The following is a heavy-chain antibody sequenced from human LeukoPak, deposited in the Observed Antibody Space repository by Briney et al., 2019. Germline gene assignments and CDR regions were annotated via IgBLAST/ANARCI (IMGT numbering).Heavy chain of an antibody. V-gene: IGHV3-30*18. CDR3: AKDQVPRYSGGWYLGVIDY. Sequence: GGSLRLSCAASGFTFSSYGMHWVRQAPGKGLEWVAVISYDGSNKYYADSVKGRFTISRDNSKNTLYLQMNSLRAEDTAVYYCAKDQVPRYSGGWYLGVIDYWGQGTLVTVSS. J-gene: IGHJ4*02. CDR2: ISYDGSNK. CDR1: GFTFSSYG. D-gene: IGHD6-19*01.